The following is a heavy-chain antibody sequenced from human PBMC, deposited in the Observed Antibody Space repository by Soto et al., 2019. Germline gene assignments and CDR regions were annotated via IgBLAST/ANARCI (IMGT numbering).Heavy chain of an antibody. J-gene: IGHJ3*02. CDR3: ARKDGYKLYRVSRARGYAFDI. V-gene: IGHV4-34*01. CDR1: GGSFSGYY. D-gene: IGHD5-12*01. Sequence: SETLSLTCAVYGGSFSGYYWSWIRQPPGKGLEWIGEINHSGSTNYNPSLKSRVTISLDTSKNQFSLKLSSVTAADTALYYCARKDGYKLYRVSRARGYAFDIWGQGTMVTVSS. CDR2: INHSGST.